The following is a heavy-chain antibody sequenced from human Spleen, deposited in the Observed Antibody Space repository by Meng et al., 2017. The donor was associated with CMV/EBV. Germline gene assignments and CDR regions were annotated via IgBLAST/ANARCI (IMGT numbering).Heavy chain of an antibody. V-gene: IGHV3-7*01. CDR3: AREAVLSGGDCYIDY. D-gene: IGHD2-21*01. CDR1: GFTFSSYW. Sequence: GESLKISCAASGFTFSSYWMSWVRQAPGKGLEWVANIKQDGSEKYYVDSVKGRFTISRDNAKNSLYLQMNSLRAEDTAVYYCAREAVLSGGDCYIDYWGQGTPVTVSS. CDR2: IKQDGSEK. J-gene: IGHJ4*02.